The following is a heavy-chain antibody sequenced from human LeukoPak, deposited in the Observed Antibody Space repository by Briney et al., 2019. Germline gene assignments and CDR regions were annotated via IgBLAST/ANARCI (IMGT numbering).Heavy chain of an antibody. J-gene: IGHJ4*02. D-gene: IGHD6-13*01. CDR1: GFTFSSYT. CDR3: ARVNINSWHSCDY. Sequence: GGSLRLSCAASGFTFSSYTMHWIRQAPGKGLEWVSSISGSNSYIFYADSVKGRFTVSRDNAKDSLYLQMNSLRAEDTAVYYCARVNINSWHSCDYWGQGTLVTVSS. V-gene: IGHV3-21*01. CDR2: ISGSNSYI.